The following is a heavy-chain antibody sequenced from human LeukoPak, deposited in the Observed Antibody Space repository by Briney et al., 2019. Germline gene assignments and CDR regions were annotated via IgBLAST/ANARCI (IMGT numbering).Heavy chain of an antibody. D-gene: IGHD2-21*02. CDR2: ISYDGSNQ. J-gene: IGHJ4*02. CDR1: GFTFSTYG. V-gene: IGHV3-30*03. CDR3: ARFRTWGDKAFDY. Sequence: GGSLRLSCAASGFTFSTYGMHWVRQAPGKGLEWVAVISYDGSNQYYADSVKGRFTISRDSAKNSLYLQMNSLRAEDTAVYYCARFRTWGDKAFDYWGQGTLVTVSS.